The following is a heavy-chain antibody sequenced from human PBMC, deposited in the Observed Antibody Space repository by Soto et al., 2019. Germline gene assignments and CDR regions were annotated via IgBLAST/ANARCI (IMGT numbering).Heavy chain of an antibody. D-gene: IGHD3-22*01. CDR3: ANYRPEDSSGIGTYFDY. CDR1: GGSISSGDYY. J-gene: IGHJ4*02. V-gene: IGHV4-30-4*01. CDR2: IYYSGCT. Sequence: SETLSLTCTVSGGSISSGDYYWSWIRQPPGKGLEWIGYIYYSGCTYYNPSLKSRVTISVDTSKNQFSLKLSSVTAADTAVYYFANYRPEDSSGIGTYFDYWGQGTLVTVSS.